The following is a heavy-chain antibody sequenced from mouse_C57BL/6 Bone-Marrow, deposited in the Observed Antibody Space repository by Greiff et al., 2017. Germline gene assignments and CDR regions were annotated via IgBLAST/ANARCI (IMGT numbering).Heavy chain of an antibody. CDR1: GYTFTSYW. J-gene: IGHJ1*03. CDR3: AREGLRFYWYFDV. D-gene: IGHD2-2*01. Sequence: VKLQQPGAELVMPGASVKLSCKASGYTFTSYWMHWVKQRPGQGLEWIGELDPSDSYTNYNQKFKGKSTLTVDKSSSTAYMQLSSLTSEDSAVYYCAREGLRFYWYFDVWGTGTTVTVSS. V-gene: IGHV1-69*01. CDR2: LDPSDSYT.